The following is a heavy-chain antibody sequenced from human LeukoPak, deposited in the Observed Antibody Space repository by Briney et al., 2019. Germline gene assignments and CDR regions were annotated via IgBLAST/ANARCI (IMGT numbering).Heavy chain of an antibody. D-gene: IGHD6-19*01. CDR3: ARSPSPYSSGWYFDH. Sequence: SHTLSLTCAISGDSVSINSAAWNWIRQSPSRGLEWLGRTYQRSKWYNDYAVSVKSRITINPDISKNQFSLQLNSVTPEDTAVYYCARSPSPYSSGWYFDHWGQGTLVTVSS. CDR1: GDSVSINSAA. V-gene: IGHV6-1*01. CDR2: TYQRSKWYN. J-gene: IGHJ4*02.